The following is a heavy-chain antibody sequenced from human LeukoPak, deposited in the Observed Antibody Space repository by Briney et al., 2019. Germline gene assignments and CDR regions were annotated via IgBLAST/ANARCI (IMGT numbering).Heavy chain of an antibody. Sequence: GGSLRLSCSVSGLTFYTDAMSCVRQAPGKGLEWGSAISGRDGRTYCTDSVKGRFTISRDNSKNTLYLQMNSLKAEATAVYYCCTGPSSRSRWYQFNYWGQGALVIASS. J-gene: IGHJ4*02. D-gene: IGHD6-13*01. V-gene: IGHV3-23*01. CDR1: GLTFYTDA. CDR2: ISGRDGRT. CDR3: CTGPSSRSRWYQFNY.